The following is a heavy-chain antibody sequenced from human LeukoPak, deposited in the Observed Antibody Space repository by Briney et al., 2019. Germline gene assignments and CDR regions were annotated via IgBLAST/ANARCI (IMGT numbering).Heavy chain of an antibody. V-gene: IGHV4-34*01. Sequence: SETLSLTCAVYGGSFSGYYWSWIRQPPGKGLEWIGEINHSGSTNYNPSLKSRVTISVDTSKNQFSLKLSSVTAADTAVYYCARGLLRTYSSSWYSLGGWFDPWGQGNIVAVSS. CDR3: ARGLLRTYSSSWYSLGGWFDP. J-gene: IGHJ5*02. CDR1: GGSFSGYY. D-gene: IGHD6-13*01. CDR2: INHSGST.